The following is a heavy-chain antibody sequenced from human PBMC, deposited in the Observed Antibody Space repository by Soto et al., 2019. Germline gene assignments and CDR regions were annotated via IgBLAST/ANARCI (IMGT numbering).Heavy chain of an antibody. CDR1: GFTFDDYA. J-gene: IGHJ6*03. Sequence: PGGSLRLSCAASGFTFDDYAMHWVRQAPGKGLEWVSGISWNSGSIGYADSVKGRFTISRDNAKNSLYLQMNSLRAEDTALYYCAKDIGIFGGYSQVGYMDVWGKGTTVTVSS. CDR3: AKDIGIFGGYSQVGYMDV. CDR2: ISWNSGSI. V-gene: IGHV3-9*01. D-gene: IGHD3-3*01.